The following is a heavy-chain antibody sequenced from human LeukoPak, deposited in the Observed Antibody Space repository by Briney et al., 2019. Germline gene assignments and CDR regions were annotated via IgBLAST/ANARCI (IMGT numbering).Heavy chain of an antibody. D-gene: IGHD2-21*01. CDR2: ISSSSTTI. CDR1: GFTFSSYS. CDR3: ARPNCGGIYGMDV. Sequence: GGSLRLSCAASGFTFSSYSMIWVRQAPGKGLEWVSYISSSSTTIHYADSVKGRFTISRDNAKNSLYLQMDSLRDEDTAVYYCARPNCGGIYGMDVWGQGTTVTVSS. J-gene: IGHJ6*02. V-gene: IGHV3-48*02.